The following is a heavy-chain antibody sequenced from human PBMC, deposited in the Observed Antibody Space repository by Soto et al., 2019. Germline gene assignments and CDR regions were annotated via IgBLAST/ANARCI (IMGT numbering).Heavy chain of an antibody. D-gene: IGHD2-2*01. V-gene: IGHV3-11*01. J-gene: IGHJ5*02. Sequence: NLLESGGGLVKPGGSLRLSCEASGFLFSHYYMSWLRQGPEKRLELVAYISSNSTAFYYADSVKGRFTISKDDAKKSVYLQMTSVTSDDTAIYYCATGDWSRTNNFDTWGQGTLVIVSA. CDR3: ATGDWSRTNNFDT. CDR1: GFLFSHYY. CDR2: ISSNSTAF.